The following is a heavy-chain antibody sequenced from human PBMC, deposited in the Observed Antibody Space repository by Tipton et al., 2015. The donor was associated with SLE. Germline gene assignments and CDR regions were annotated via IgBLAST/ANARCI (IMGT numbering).Heavy chain of an antibody. Sequence: SLRLSCAASGFIFSMHTMTWVRQAPGKGLQWVSGITRDGVTTWSADSVKGRFTISRDNSKNTLYLQMNSLRVEDTAMYHCARMGKMDSWGQGTLVTVSS. V-gene: IGHV3-23*01. CDR2: ITRDGVTT. CDR3: ARMGKMDS. CDR1: GFIFSMHT. D-gene: IGHD7-27*01. J-gene: IGHJ4*02.